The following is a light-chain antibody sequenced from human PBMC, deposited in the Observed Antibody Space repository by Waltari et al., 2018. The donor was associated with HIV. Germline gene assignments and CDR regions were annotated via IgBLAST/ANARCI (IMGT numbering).Light chain of an antibody. J-gene: IGKJ4*01. Sequence: ETVMTQSPDILSVSPGERPTLSCRASQSVGGDVAWYQQKPGQAPRLLIYGATSRATVIPARFSASGSGTDFILTISSLQSEDFAVYFCQQYNHWPLTFGGGTKVEIK. CDR2: GAT. CDR1: QSVGGD. V-gene: IGKV3-15*01. CDR3: QQYNHWPLT.